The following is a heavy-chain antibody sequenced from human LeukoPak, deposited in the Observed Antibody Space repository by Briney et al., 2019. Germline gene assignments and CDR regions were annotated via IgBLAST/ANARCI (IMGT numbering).Heavy chain of an antibody. J-gene: IGHJ4*02. CDR1: GFIFSSYT. CDR3: ARDDR. V-gene: IGHV3-30*04. CDR2: ISYDGNNK. Sequence: PGGSLRLSCAASGFIFSSYTMHWVRQAPGKGLEWVAVISYDGNNKYYADSVQGRFTISRDNSKSTLSLQMNSLRADDTGVYYCARDDRWGQGTMVTVS.